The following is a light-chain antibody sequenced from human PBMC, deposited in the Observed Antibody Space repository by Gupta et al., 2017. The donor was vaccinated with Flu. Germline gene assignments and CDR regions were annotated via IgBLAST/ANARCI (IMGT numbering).Light chain of an antibody. V-gene: IGKV1-39*01. CDR1: QSISRY. CDR3: QQSYNSHPYT. Sequence: DIQMTQSPSSLSASVGDRVTISCRASQSISRYLSGYQQKPGRGPKLLIYAASTLQSGVPSRFSGSGSGTDFTLTINSLQPEDFATNYCQQSYNSHPYTFGQGTRLDVK. CDR2: AAS. J-gene: IGKJ2*01.